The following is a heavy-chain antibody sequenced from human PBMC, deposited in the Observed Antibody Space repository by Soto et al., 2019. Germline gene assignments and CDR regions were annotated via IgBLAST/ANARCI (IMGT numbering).Heavy chain of an antibody. CDR3: AREGAHYTPLDH. Sequence: ASVKVSCKASGYTFTDYAIHWVRQAPGQGLEWMGWINVGNGNTGYSRKFQGRVTNVRDMSASTAYIEVTSLTSEDTAIYYCAREGAHYTPLDHWGQGTLVTVPS. J-gene: IGHJ4*02. V-gene: IGHV1-3*01. CDR2: INVGNGNT. D-gene: IGHD2-15*01. CDR1: GYTFTDYA.